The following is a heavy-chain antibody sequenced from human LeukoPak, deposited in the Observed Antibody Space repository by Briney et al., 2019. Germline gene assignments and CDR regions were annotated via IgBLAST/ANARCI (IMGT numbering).Heavy chain of an antibody. D-gene: IGHD3-9*01. CDR3: ASVPDYDILTGYSPYYFDY. Sequence: SETLSLTCAVSGGSISSSNWWSWVRQPAGKGLEWIGEIYHSGSTNYNPSLKSRVTISVDKSKNQFSLKLSSVTAADTAVYYCASVPDYDILTGYSPYYFDYWGQGALVTVSS. V-gene: IGHV4-4*02. CDR1: GGSISSSNW. CDR2: IYHSGST. J-gene: IGHJ4*02.